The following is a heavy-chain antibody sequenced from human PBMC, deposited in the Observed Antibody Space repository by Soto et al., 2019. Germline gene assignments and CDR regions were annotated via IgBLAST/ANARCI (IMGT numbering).Heavy chain of an antibody. J-gene: IGHJ6*02. V-gene: IGHV3-74*01. D-gene: IGHD6-19*01. CDR1: GFTFSSYW. CDR3: ARMWAVAGLYYYYGMDV. CDR2: INSDGSST. Sequence: VGSLRLSCAASGFTFSSYWMHWVRQAPGKGLVWVSRINSDGSSTSYADSVKGRFTISRDNAKNTLYLHMNSLRAEDTAVYYCARMWAVAGLYYYYGMDVWGQGTTVTVSS.